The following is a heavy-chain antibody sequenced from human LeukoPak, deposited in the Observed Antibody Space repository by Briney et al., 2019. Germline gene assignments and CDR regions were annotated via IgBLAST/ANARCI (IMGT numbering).Heavy chain of an antibody. J-gene: IGHJ4*02. CDR3: ARDPRTVRI. D-gene: IGHD1-1*01. CDR2: ISGNGGVI. V-gene: IGHV3-11*04. Sequence: GGSLRLSCAASGFTVSSNYMTWVRQAPGKGLEWLSYISGNGGVIQYADSVKGRFTISRDNAKNLLYLQMDSLRVEDTAIYYCARDPRTVRIWGQGTLVTVSS. CDR1: GFTVSSNY.